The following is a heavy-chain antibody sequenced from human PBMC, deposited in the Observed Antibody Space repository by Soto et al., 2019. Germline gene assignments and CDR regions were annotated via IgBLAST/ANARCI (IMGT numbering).Heavy chain of an antibody. Sequence: GGSLRLSCAASGFTFSSYAMSWVRQAPGKGLKWVSAISGSGGSTYYADSVKGRFTISRDNSKNTLYLQMNSLRAEDTAVYYCAIDQIPYYDFWSVYEYIWFAPWGQGTLVTVSS. J-gene: IGHJ5*02. V-gene: IGHV3-23*01. CDR1: GFTFSSYA. CDR3: AIDQIPYYDFWSVYEYIWFAP. CDR2: ISGSGGST. D-gene: IGHD3-3*01.